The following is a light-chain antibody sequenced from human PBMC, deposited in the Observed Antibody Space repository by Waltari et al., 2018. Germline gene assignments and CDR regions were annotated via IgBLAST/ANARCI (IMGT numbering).Light chain of an antibody. CDR3: QKYGTLPAT. J-gene: IGKJ1*01. CDR2: DAS. V-gene: IGKV3-20*01. CDR1: QSVSKY. Sequence: EIVLTQSPGTLSLSPGEGATLSCRASQSVSKYLAWYQQKPGQAPRLLIYDASIRATGIPDRFSGSGWGTDFSLTISSLEPEDFAVYYCQKYGTLPATFGQGTKVQ.